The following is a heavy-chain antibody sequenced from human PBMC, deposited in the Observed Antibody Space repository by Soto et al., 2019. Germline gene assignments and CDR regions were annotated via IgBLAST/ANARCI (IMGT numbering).Heavy chain of an antibody. V-gene: IGHV4-59*12. CDR2: IYHSGST. J-gene: IGHJ5*02. CDR3: ARVWTTGTNWFDP. CDR1: GGSISSYY. D-gene: IGHD4-17*01. Sequence: PSETLSLTRTFPGGSISSYYWSWLRHPPGKGLERIGYIYHSGSTNYNPSLKSRVTISVDKSKNQCSLKLSSVTAADTAVYYCARVWTTGTNWFDPWGKGTLVTVSS.